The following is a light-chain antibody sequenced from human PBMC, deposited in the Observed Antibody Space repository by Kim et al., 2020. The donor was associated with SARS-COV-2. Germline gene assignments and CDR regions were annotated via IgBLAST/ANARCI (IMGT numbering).Light chain of an antibody. V-gene: IGLV3-1*01. Sequence: SYELTQPPSVSVSPGQTASITCSGDKLGDKYACWYQQKPGQSLVLVIYQDSKRPSGIPERFSGSNSGNTATLTIRGTQAMDEADYYCQAWDSSTWVFGGG. CDR2: QDS. CDR1: KLGDKY. J-gene: IGLJ3*02. CDR3: QAWDSSTWV.